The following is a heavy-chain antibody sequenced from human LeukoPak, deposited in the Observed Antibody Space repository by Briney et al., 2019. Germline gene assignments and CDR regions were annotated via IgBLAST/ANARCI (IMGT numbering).Heavy chain of an antibody. Sequence: GGSLRLSCAASGFTFSSYAMSWVRQAPGKGLEWVSSISSSSSYIYYADSVKGRFTISRDNAKNSLYLQMNSLRAEDTAVYYCARSFLSIAAAATDYWGHGTLVTVSS. D-gene: IGHD6-13*01. V-gene: IGHV3-21*01. CDR2: ISSSSSYI. CDR3: ARSFLSIAAAATDY. J-gene: IGHJ4*01. CDR1: GFTFSSYA.